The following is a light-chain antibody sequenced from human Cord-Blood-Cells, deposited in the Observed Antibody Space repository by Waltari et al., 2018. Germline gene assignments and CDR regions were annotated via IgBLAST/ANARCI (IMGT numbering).Light chain of an antibody. CDR1: SSDVGGYNY. CDR2: EVS. V-gene: IGLV2-14*01. CDR3: SSYTSSSTAV. Sequence: QSALTQPASVSGSPGQSITIPCTGTSSDVGGYNYVSWYQQHPGKAPKLMIYEVSNRPSGVSNRFSGSKSGNTASLTISGLQAEDDADYYCSSYTSSSTAVFGGGTQLTVL. J-gene: IGLJ7*01.